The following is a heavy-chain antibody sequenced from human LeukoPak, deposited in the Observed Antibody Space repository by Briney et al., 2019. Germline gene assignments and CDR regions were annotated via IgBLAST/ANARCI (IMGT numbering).Heavy chain of an antibody. D-gene: IGHD2-2*01. CDR2: ISSSSSYI. CDR3: ARGQLFDY. Sequence: GGSLRLSCAASGFTFTSYAMSWVRQAPGKGLEWVSSISSSSSYIYYADSVKGRFTISRDNAKNSLYLQMNSLRAEDTAVYYCARGQLFDYWGQGTLVTVSS. CDR1: GFTFTSYA. J-gene: IGHJ4*02. V-gene: IGHV3-21*01.